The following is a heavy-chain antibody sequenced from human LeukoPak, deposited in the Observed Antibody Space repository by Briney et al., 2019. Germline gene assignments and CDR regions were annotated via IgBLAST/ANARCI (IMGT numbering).Heavy chain of an antibody. V-gene: IGHV3-48*01. CDR1: GFTISDYS. D-gene: IGHD5-24*01. CDR2: IGIDTGNT. CDR3: EIDYKYASVN. J-gene: IGHJ4*02. Sequence: QPGGSLRLSCAASGFTISDYSMRCGSQAPGEGLEWCSYIGIDTGNTKYADSVKGRLTISGDTAKNSLYLQMNCLTAADSAVYYCEIDYKYASVNWGQEAPVTVSS.